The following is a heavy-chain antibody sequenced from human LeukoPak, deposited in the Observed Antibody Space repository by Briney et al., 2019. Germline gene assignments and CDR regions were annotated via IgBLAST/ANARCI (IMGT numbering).Heavy chain of an antibody. CDR1: GYTFTTYA. V-gene: IGHV1-18*01. CDR2: IATYNGNK. D-gene: IGHD3-3*01. J-gene: IGHJ1*01. Sequence: ASVKVSCKASGYTFTTYAISWVRQAPGQGLEWIGWIATYNGNKDYAQKFQDRATMTTDTSTTTAYLELRNLRSDDTAFYYCARVGYFCNGSPRWGKGTLVTVPS. CDR3: ARVGYFCNGSPR.